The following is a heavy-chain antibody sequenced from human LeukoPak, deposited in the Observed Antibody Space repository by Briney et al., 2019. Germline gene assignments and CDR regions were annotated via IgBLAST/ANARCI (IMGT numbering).Heavy chain of an antibody. Sequence: GGSLRLSCAASRFTFSSYAISWVRQAPGKGLEWVSAISGSCSSTYYADSVKGRFTISRDNSNNTLYLQMNSLRAEDTAVYYCAKSKSGCSSTSCYAISFDYWGQGTLVTVSS. D-gene: IGHD2-2*01. CDR2: ISGSCSST. CDR1: RFTFSSYA. CDR3: AKSKSGCSSTSCYAISFDY. J-gene: IGHJ4*02. V-gene: IGHV3-23*01.